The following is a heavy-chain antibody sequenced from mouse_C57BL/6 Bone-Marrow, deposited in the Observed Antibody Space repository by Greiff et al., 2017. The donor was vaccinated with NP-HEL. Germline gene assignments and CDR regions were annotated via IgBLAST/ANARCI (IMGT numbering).Heavy chain of an antibody. CDR2: IYPRSGNT. J-gene: IGHJ4*01. CDR1: GYTFTSYG. Sequence: QVQLQQSGAELARPGASVKLSCKASGYTFTSYGIRWVKQRTGQGLEWIGEIYPRSGNTYYNEKFQGKAKLTAETSSSTAYMELRSLTSEDSAVYFCAREDLWFYYYAMDYWGQGTSVTVSS. CDR3: AREDLWFYYYAMDY. V-gene: IGHV1-81*01. D-gene: IGHD2-2*01.